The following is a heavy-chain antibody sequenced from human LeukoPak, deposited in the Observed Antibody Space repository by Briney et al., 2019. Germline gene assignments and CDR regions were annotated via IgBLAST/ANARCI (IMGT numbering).Heavy chain of an antibody. Sequence: SETLSLTCTVSGASISTYYWSWIRQPPVKGLEWIGCIFYSGSTNSGNTNYNPSLKSRVTISVDTSKNQFSLKLSSVTAADTAVYYCARHSTIEPRPDYWGQGALVTVSS. J-gene: IGHJ4*02. D-gene: IGHD6-6*01. CDR2: IFYSGSTN. CDR3: ARHSTIEPRPDY. CDR1: GASISTYY. V-gene: IGHV4-59*08.